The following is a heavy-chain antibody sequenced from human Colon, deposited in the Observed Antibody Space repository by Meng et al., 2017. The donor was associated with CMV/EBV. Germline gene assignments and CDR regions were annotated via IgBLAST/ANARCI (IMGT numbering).Heavy chain of an antibody. J-gene: IGHJ5*02. CDR1: GASISSYY. CDR3: ARSFSGTYFSGFDP. Sequence: GSLRLSCTVSGASISSYYWNWIRQPPGKRLEWIGYIYHSGTTSYNPSLKSRLTISVDTSKNQFSLNLRSVTAADTAVYYCARSFSGTYFSGFDPWGQGNLVTVSS. V-gene: IGHV4-59*01. D-gene: IGHD3-10*01. CDR2: IYHSGTT.